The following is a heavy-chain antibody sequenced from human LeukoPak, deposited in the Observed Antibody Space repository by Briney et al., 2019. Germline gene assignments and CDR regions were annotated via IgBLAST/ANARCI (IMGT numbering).Heavy chain of an antibody. J-gene: IGHJ4*02. Sequence: ASVKVSCKASKYTFTTYYMHWVRQAPGQGLEWMGIINPSGGSTSYTQKFQGRVTMTRDTSTSTVYMELSSLRSEDTAAYYCARRRGYGDYGGFDYWGQGTLVTVSS. D-gene: IGHD4-17*01. CDR2: INPSGGST. CDR3: ARRRGYGDYGGFDY. V-gene: IGHV1-46*01. CDR1: KYTFTTYY.